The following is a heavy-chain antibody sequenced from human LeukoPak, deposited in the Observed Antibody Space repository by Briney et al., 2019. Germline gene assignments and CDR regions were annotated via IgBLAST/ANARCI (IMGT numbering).Heavy chain of an antibody. V-gene: IGHV3-23*01. D-gene: IGHD3-3*01. Sequence: PGGSLRPSCAASGFTFSSYAMSWVRQAPGKGLEWVSAISGSGGSTYYADSVKGRFTISRDNSKNTLYLQMNSLRAEDTAVYSCAKFYDFWSGYLDYWGQGTLVTVSS. J-gene: IGHJ4*02. CDR2: ISGSGGST. CDR1: GFTFSSYA. CDR3: AKFYDFWSGYLDY.